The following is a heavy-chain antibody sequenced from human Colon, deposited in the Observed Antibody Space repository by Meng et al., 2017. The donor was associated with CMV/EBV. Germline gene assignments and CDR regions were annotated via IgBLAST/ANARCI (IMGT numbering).Heavy chain of an antibody. CDR3: TGRKVRSTGGQME. J-gene: IGHJ4*02. D-gene: IGHD2-2*01. V-gene: IGHV4-4*02. Sequence: VSGDSISNSKGWAWGGQYPGKGLEWIGEITPSGKTAYNPSLKRRVTISLDKSKNQFSVMLSFVTAADTAVYYCTGRKVRSTGGQMEWGQGTLVTVSS. CDR2: ITPSGKT. CDR1: GDSISNSKG.